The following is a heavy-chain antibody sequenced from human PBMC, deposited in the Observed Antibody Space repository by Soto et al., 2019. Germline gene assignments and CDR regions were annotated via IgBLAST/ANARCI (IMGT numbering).Heavy chain of an antibody. Sequence: VSCKAPRATFTSYYINWVRQAPGQGLEWMGVINPHGGSTAYAQKFKGRVTLTRDTSASTVYMEVSSLTSEDTAMYYCARSSPVKGCISIEGTNGFALWCQGILVTV. CDR1: RATFTSYY. D-gene: IGHD1-26*01. CDR2: INPHGGST. J-gene: IGHJ5*02. V-gene: IGHV1-46*01. CDR3: ARSSPVKGCISIEGTNGFAL.